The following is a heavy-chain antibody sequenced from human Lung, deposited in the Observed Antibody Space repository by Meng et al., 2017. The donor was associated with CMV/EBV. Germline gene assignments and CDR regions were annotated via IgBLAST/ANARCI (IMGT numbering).Heavy chain of an antibody. V-gene: IGHV4-4*07. Sequence: QAAVPRRLKPSASLSLTFTVVGASISSYYWSWIRQSAGKGLEWIGRIYTSGTTIYNPSLKSRLTLSLDTSKNQFSLKLNSVTAADTAVYYCARAEADTGNFDYWGQGTLVTVSS. CDR3: ARAEADTGNFDY. D-gene: IGHD6-19*01. CDR1: GASISSYY. CDR2: IYTSGTT. J-gene: IGHJ4*02.